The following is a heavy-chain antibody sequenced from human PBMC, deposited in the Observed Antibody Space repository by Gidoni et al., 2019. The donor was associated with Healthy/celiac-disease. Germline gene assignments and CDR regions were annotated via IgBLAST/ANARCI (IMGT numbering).Heavy chain of an antibody. Sequence: QVQLVESGGVVFQPGRSLRLSCAASGFTFRSYGMHWVRPAPGKGLEWVAVISYDGSNKYYADSVKGRFTISRDNSKNTLYLQMNSLRAEDTAVYYCAKDRRAAAAHTFDYWGQGTLVTVSS. CDR1: GFTFRSYG. D-gene: IGHD6-13*01. J-gene: IGHJ4*02. CDR3: AKDRRAAAAHTFDY. V-gene: IGHV3-30*18. CDR2: ISYDGSNK.